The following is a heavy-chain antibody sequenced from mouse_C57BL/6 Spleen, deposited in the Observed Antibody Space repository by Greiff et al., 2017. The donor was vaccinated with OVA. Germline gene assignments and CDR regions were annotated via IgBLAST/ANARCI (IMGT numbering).Heavy chain of an antibody. D-gene: IGHD1-1*01. CDR3: ARILSYYYGSSSYWYFDV. CDR1: GFTFTDYY. V-gene: IGHV7-3*01. CDR2: IRNKANGYTT. J-gene: IGHJ1*03. Sequence: EVKLVESGGGLVQPGGSLSLSCAASGFTFTDYYMSWVRQPPGKALEWLGFIRNKANGYTTEYSASVKGRFTISRDNSQSILYLQMNALRAEDSATYYCARILSYYYGSSSYWYFDVWGTGTTVTVSS.